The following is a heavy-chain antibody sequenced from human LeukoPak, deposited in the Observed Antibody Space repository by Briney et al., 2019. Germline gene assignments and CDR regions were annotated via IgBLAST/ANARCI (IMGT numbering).Heavy chain of an antibody. D-gene: IGHD2-2*01. CDR3: AKTFEYCSSTSCSYYFDY. Sequence: GGSLRLSCAASGFTFSSYAMSWVRQAPGKGLEWVSAISGSGGSTYYADSVKGRFTISRDNSKNTLYLQMNSLRAEDTAVYYCAKTFEYCSSTSCSYYFDYWGQGTLVTVSS. CDR2: ISGSGGST. J-gene: IGHJ4*02. CDR1: GFTFSSYA. V-gene: IGHV3-23*01.